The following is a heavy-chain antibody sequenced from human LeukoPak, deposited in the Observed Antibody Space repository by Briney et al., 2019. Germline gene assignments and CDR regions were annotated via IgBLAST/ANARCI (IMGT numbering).Heavy chain of an antibody. CDR1: GFTFSNFG. CDR3: AKKYSYGSGAGDAPDI. V-gene: IGHV3-30*18. CDR2: ISYDGSLK. J-gene: IGHJ3*02. D-gene: IGHD3-10*01. Sequence: GGSLRLSCAASGFTFSNFGMHWVRQTPGKGLEWVAVISYDGSLKHYLDSVKGRFTISRDNSKSTLYLQMDSLRVEDTAVYYCAKKYSYGSGAGDAPDIWGHGTSVTVSS.